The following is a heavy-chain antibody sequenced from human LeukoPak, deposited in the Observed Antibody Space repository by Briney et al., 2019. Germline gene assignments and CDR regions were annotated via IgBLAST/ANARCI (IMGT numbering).Heavy chain of an antibody. J-gene: IGHJ3*02. V-gene: IGHV3-11*04. CDR1: GFTFSDYY. Sequence: GGSLRLSCAASGFTFSDYYMSWIRQAPGKGLEWVSYISSSGSTIYYADSVKGRFTISRDNSKNTLYLQMNSLRAEDTAVYYCARDPTGTGDAFDIWGQGTMVTVSS. CDR3: ARDPTGTGDAFDI. D-gene: IGHD1-1*01. CDR2: ISSSGSTI.